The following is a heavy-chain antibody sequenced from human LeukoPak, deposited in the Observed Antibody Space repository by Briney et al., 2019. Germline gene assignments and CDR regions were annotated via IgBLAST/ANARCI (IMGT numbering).Heavy chain of an antibody. J-gene: IGHJ5*01. CDR2: IYYSGGA. V-gene: IGHV4-59*11. CDR1: LGSISIHY. CDR3: ARGIITIFWVEESWFDS. Sequence: SGALSLTSTVPLGSISIHYWCWMRPPPRKGLGWIGYIYYSGGANYNPPPKSRVAISLDTSKNQFSLKLSSVTAADTAVYYCARGIITIFWVEESWFDSWGQGTLVTVSS. D-gene: IGHD3-3*01.